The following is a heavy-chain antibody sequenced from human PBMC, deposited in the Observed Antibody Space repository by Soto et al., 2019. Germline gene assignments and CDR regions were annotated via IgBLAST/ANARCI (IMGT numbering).Heavy chain of an antibody. V-gene: IGHV3-30*18. J-gene: IGHJ6*02. CDR1: GFTFSSYG. CDR3: AKDSTHYSSSWYPFPYYYYGMDV. Sequence: PGGSLRLSCAASGFTFSSYGMHWVRQAPGKGLEWVAVISYDGSNKYYADSVKGRFTISRDNSKNTLYLQMNSLRAEDTAVYYCAKDSTHYSSSWYPFPYYYYGMDVWGQGTTVTVSS. D-gene: IGHD6-13*01. CDR2: ISYDGSNK.